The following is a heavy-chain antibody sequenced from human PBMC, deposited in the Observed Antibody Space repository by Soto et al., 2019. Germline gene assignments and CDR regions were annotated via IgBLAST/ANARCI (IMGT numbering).Heavy chain of an antibody. CDR1: GYTFTSYG. J-gene: IGHJ3*02. CDR2: IGAYIGNT. V-gene: IGHV1-18*01. D-gene: IGHD3-22*01. Sequence: VQLVQSGAEVKKPGASVKASCKASGYTFTSYGISWVRQAPGQGLEWMGWIGAYIGNTNYAQKLQGRVTMTTDTSKSTAYMELRSLRSDDTAVYYCARVSRGWLLLSGAFYILGQGTMVTVSS. CDR3: ARVSRGWLLLSGAFYI.